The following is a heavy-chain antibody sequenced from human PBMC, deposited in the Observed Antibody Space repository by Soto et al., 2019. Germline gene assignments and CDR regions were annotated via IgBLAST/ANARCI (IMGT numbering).Heavy chain of an antibody. CDR2: IYYSGST. CDR3: ARHKGAGLSYYYGSGRVKPGWFDP. D-gene: IGHD3-10*01. J-gene: IGHJ5*02. CDR1: GGSISSDY. V-gene: IGHV4-59*08. Sequence: SETLSLTCTVSGGSISSDYWSWIRQPPGKGLEWIGYIYYSGSTNYNPSLKSRVTISVDTSKNQFSLKLSSVTAADTAVYYCARHKGAGLSYYYGSGRVKPGWFDPWGQGTLVTVS.